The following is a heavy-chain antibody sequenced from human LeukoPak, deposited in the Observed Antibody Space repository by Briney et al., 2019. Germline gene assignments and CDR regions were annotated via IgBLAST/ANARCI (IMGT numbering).Heavy chain of an antibody. CDR3: ARSRVTDF. CDR1: GFTFSSYA. V-gene: IGHV3-23*01. J-gene: IGHJ4*02. CDR2: VSGSGDNT. Sequence: PGGSLRLSCAASGFTFSSYAMSWVRQAPGKGLECVSSVSGSGDNTNHADSVKGRFTISRDNSKNTLYLQMNSLRAEDTAVYYCARSRVTDFWGQGTLVTVS. D-gene: IGHD4-23*01.